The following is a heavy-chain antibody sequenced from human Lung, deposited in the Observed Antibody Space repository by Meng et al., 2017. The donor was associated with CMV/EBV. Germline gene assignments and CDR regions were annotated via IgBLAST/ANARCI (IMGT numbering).Heavy chain of an antibody. CDR3: ARDSLTVNNWLDP. Sequence: ASGFTFSSYAMHWVRQAPGKGLEWVAVISYDGSNKYYADSVKGRFTISRDNSKNTLYLQMNSLRAEDTAVYYCARDSLTVNNWLDPWGQGTLVTVSS. CDR2: ISYDGSNK. V-gene: IGHV3-30*04. J-gene: IGHJ5*02. D-gene: IGHD4-11*01. CDR1: GFTFSSYA.